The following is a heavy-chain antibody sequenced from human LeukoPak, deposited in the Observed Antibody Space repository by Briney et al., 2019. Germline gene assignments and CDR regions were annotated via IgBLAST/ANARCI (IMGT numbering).Heavy chain of an antibody. CDR2: INPNSGGT. CDR3: ARGRARVQEYSSSPDDP. V-gene: IGHV1-2*02. D-gene: IGHD6-6*01. J-gene: IGHJ5*02. CDR1: GYTFTGYY. Sequence: ASVKVSCKASGYTFTGYYMHWVRQAPGQGLEWMGWINPNSGGTNYAQKFQGRVTKTRDTSISTAYMELSRLRSDDTAVYYCARGRARVQEYSSSPDDPWGQGTLATVSS.